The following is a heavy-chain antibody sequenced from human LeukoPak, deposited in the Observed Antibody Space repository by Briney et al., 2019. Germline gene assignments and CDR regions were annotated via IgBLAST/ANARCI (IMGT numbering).Heavy chain of an antibody. CDR3: ARDNVALVVVAATPVDY. V-gene: IGHV1-18*01. Sequence: ASVTVSCKASGYTFTSYGISWVRQAPGQGLEWMGWISAYNGNTNYAQKLQGRVTMTTDTSTSTAYMELRSLRSDDTAVYYCARDNVALVVVAATPVDYWGQGTLVTVSS. CDR1: GYTFTSYG. CDR2: ISAYNGNT. J-gene: IGHJ4*02. D-gene: IGHD2-15*01.